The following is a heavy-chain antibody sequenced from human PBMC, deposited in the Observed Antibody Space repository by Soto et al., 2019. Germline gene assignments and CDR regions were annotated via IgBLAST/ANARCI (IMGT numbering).Heavy chain of an antibody. CDR2: INHSGST. CDR3: ARDKTTGLFDY. J-gene: IGHJ4*02. Sequence: QVQLQQWGAGLLKPSETLSLTCAVYGGSFSGYYWTWIRQPPGTGLEWIGEINHSGSTNYNPSLKSRVTITVDTSKNQFSLKLTSVTAADTAVYYWARDKTTGLFDYWGQGTLVTVSS. CDR1: GGSFSGYY. V-gene: IGHV4-34*01. D-gene: IGHD1-7*01.